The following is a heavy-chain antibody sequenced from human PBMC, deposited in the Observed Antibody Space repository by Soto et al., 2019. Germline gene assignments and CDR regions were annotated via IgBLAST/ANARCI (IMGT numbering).Heavy chain of an antibody. CDR2: ISSSSSYI. J-gene: IGHJ4*02. CDR3: ARGYIWGSYRPTGGFDY. Sequence: EVQLVESGGGLVKPGGSLRLSCAASGFTFSSYSMNWVRQAPGKGLEWVSSISSSSSYIYYADSVKGRFTISRDNAKNSLYLQMNSLRAEDTAVYYCARGYIWGSYRPTGGFDYWGQGTLVTVSS. V-gene: IGHV3-21*01. CDR1: GFTFSSYS. D-gene: IGHD3-16*02.